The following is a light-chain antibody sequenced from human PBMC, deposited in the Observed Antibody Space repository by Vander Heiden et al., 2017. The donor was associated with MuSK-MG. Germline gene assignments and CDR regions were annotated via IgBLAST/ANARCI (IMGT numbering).Light chain of an antibody. V-gene: IGLV2-14*01. J-gene: IGLJ1*01. Sequence: SALTQPASVSGSPGQSITISCTGTSSDVGGYNYVSWYQQHTGKATKLMIFDVSNRPSGVSHRFSGSKSGNAASLTISGLQAEDEADYFCRSYTSSSTLCLFGTGTKVTVL. CDR1: SSDVGGYNY. CDR2: DVS. CDR3: RSYTSSSTLCL.